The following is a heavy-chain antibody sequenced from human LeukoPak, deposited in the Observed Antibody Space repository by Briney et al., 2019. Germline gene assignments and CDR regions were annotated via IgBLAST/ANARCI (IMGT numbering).Heavy chain of an antibody. D-gene: IGHD3-22*01. V-gene: IGHV3-23*01. CDR2: IRGDGGAT. CDR1: GFTFSSHG. Sequence: PGGSLRLSCAASGFTFSSHGMTWVRQAPGKGLEWVSTIRGDGGATFYADSVKGRFTISRDNSVNTLFLQMNSLRAEDTAVYYCAKFDSSGYCLGYWGQGTLAIASS. J-gene: IGHJ4*02. CDR3: AKFDSSGYCLGY.